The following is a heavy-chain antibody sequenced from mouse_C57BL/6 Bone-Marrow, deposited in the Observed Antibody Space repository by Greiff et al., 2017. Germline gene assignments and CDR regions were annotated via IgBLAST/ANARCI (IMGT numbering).Heavy chain of an antibody. V-gene: IGHV14-4*01. CDR3: TLGNFDY. J-gene: IGHJ2*01. CDR2: IDPENGDT. Sequence: EVMLVESGAELVRPGASVKLSCTASGFNIKDDYMHWVKQRPEQGLEWIGWIDPENGDTEYASKFQGKATITADTSSNTAYLQLSSLTSEDTAVYYCTLGNFDYWGQGTTLTVSS. CDR1: GFNIKDDY.